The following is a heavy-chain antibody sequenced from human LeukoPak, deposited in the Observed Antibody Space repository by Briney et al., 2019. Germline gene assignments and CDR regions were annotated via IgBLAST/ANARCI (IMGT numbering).Heavy chain of an antibody. CDR3: ARELWFGEPPRTDY. CDR2: INPNSGGT. D-gene: IGHD3-10*01. J-gene: IGHJ4*02. Sequence: GASVKVSCKASGGTFSSYAISWVRQAPGQGLEWMGWINPNSGGTNYAQKFQGRVTMTRDTSISTAYMELSRLRSDDTAVYYCARELWFGEPPRTDYWGQGTLVTVSS. CDR1: GGTFSSYA. V-gene: IGHV1-2*02.